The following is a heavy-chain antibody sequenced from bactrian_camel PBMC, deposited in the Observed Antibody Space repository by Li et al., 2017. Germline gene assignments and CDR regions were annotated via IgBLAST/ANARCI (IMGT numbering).Heavy chain of an antibody. Sequence: VQLVESGGGSVQAGGSLRLSCSSSRYIVNMNCMAWFRQGTGKEREILARISDARTVTAYADSVFGRVTITQDNAKNTPHLQMNSLKPEDTAMYYCANKGAFGGYGGSACLRPNGYKYWARGPRSPSP. V-gene: IGHV3S53*01. D-gene: IGHD3*01. J-gene: IGHJ4*01. CDR1: RYIVNMNC. CDR2: ISDARTVT.